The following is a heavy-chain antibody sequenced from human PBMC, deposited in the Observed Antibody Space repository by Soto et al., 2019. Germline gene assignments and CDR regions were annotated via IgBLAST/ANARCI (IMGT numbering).Heavy chain of an antibody. CDR3: ARDLTTVTHPFDY. Sequence: GASVKVSCKASGYTFTSYYMHWVRQAPGQGLEWMGIINPSGGSTSYAQKFQGRVTITSDTSATTAYMELSSLTSEDTAIYYCARDLTTVTHPFDYWGQGTLVTVSS. CDR2: INPSGGST. D-gene: IGHD4-17*01. CDR1: GYTFTSYY. V-gene: IGHV1-46*01. J-gene: IGHJ4*02.